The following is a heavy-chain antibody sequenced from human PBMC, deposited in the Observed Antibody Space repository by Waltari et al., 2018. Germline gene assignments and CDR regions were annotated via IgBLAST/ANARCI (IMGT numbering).Heavy chain of an antibody. Sequence: QVQLQESGPGLVKPSETLSLTCTVSGGSISSYYWSWIRQPPGKGLEWIGYIDYSGSTNYTPSLKSRVTISVDTSKNQFSLKLSSVTAADTAVYYCARHPFLGISGYALYAFDIWGQGTMVTVSS. D-gene: IGHD5-12*01. CDR2: IDYSGST. CDR1: GGSISSYY. J-gene: IGHJ3*02. CDR3: ARHPFLGISGYALYAFDI. V-gene: IGHV4-59*08.